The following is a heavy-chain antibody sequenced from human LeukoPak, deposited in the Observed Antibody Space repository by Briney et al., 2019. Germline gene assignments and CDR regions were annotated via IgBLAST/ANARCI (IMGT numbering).Heavy chain of an antibody. J-gene: IGHJ4*02. Sequence: GGSLRLSCATSGFIFSTYNMNWVRQAPGKGPEWVSSISSSTSNTHYADSVKGRFTISRDNAKNSLYLQMNSLRAEDTAVYYCAREKAAAGFDYWGQGTLVTVSS. CDR3: AREKAAAGFDY. D-gene: IGHD6-13*01. CDR1: GFIFSTYN. V-gene: IGHV3-21*01. CDR2: ISSSTSNT.